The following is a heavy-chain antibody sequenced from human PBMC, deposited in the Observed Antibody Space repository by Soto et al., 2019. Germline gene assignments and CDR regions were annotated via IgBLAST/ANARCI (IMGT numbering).Heavy chain of an antibody. CDR2: IKEDGSEK. V-gene: IGHV3-7*01. J-gene: IGHJ4*02. D-gene: IGHD2-21*01. CDR3: ARDGGGGGGHDH. Sequence: EVQLVESGGGLVQPGGSLRLSCAASGFTFSSYWMSWVRQAPGKGLEWVANIKEDGSEKYYVGSVKGRFTISSDNAKSSLYLQMNSLRAEDTAVYYCARDGGGGGGHDHWGPGTLVTVSS. CDR1: GFTFSSYW.